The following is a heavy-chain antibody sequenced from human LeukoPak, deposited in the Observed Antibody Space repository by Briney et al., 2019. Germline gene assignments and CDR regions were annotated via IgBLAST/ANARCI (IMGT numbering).Heavy chain of an antibody. D-gene: IGHD3-3*02. CDR2: ISGSGGST. CDR3: ARELAPMASKSEYFQH. Sequence: GGSLRLSCAASGFTFSSYAMSWVRQAPGKGLEWVSAISGSGGSTYYADSVKGRFTISRDNSKNTLYLQMNSLRPEDTAVYYCARELAPMASKSEYFQHWGQGTLVTVSS. J-gene: IGHJ1*01. CDR1: GFTFSSYA. V-gene: IGHV3-23*01.